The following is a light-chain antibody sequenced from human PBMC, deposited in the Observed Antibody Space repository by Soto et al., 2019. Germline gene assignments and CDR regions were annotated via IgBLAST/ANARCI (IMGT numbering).Light chain of an antibody. CDR1: QRVSSY. J-gene: IGKJ4*01. CDR2: DAS. Sequence: IVLTQSPATLSLSPGDRATLSCRASQRVSSYLAWYQQKPGQAPRLLIYDASNTATGIPARFSGSGSGTDFTLTISSLGPEDVAVYYCQRRSNWPPGVTFGGGTKVEIK. V-gene: IGKV3-11*01. CDR3: QRRSNWPPGVT.